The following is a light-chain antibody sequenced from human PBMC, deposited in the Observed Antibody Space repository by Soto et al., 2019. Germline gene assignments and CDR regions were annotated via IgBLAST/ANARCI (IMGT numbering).Light chain of an antibody. CDR2: EVS. CDR1: SSDVGGYNY. Sequence: QSALTQPASVSGSPGQSITISCTGTSSDVGGYNYVSWYQQHPGKAPKLMIYEVSDRPSGVSNRFSGSKSGNTASLTISGLQAKDEAHYYCSSCNSSIVVFGGGTKLTVL. V-gene: IGLV2-14*01. J-gene: IGLJ2*01. CDR3: SSCNSSIVV.